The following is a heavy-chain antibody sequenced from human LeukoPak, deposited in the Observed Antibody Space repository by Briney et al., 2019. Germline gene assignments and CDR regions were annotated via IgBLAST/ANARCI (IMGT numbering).Heavy chain of an antibody. CDR3: ARDKWGENYYDSSGHDY. D-gene: IGHD3-22*01. Sequence: GGSLRLSCAASGFTFSSYWMSWVRQTPGKGLEWVANIKQDGSEKYYVDSVKGRFTISRDNAKNSLYLQMNSLRAEDTAVYYCARDKWGENYYDSSGHDYWGQGTLVTVSS. CDR1: GFTFSSYW. CDR2: IKQDGSEK. J-gene: IGHJ4*02. V-gene: IGHV3-7*01.